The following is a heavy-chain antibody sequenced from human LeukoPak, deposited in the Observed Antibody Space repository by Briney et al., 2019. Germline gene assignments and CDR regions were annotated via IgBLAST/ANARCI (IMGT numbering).Heavy chain of an antibody. D-gene: IGHD1-26*01. CDR3: ARDVWELGMDV. CDR2: INSDGSST. J-gene: IGHJ6*02. V-gene: IGHV3-74*01. Sequence: GGSLRLSCAASGFTFTSYWMHWVRQAPGKGLVWVSRINSDGSSTSYADSVKGRFTISRDNAKNTLYLQMNSPRAEDTAVYYCARDVWELGMDVWGQGTTVTVSS. CDR1: GFTFTSYW.